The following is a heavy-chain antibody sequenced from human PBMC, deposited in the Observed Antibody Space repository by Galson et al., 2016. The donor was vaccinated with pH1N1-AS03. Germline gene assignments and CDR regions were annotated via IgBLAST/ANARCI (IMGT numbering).Heavy chain of an antibody. D-gene: IGHD2-2*01. CDR1: GFTFSTYA. Sequence: SLRLSCAASGFTFSTYAMHWVRQAPGKGLEWVAVISSDGSHQYYADSVKGRFTISRDNSKNTLYLQVNSLRAEDTAVYYCARPYCTSSRCYLYLYGLDVWGQGTTVTVSS. CDR3: ARPYCTSSRCYLYLYGLDV. CDR2: ISSDGSHQ. V-gene: IGHV3-30*04. J-gene: IGHJ6*02.